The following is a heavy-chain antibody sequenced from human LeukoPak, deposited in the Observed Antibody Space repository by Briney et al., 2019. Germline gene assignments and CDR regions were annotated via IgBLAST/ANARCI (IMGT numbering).Heavy chain of an antibody. CDR3: ASGLRFLEWLGAFDI. J-gene: IGHJ3*02. Sequence: GGSLRLSCAASGFTFSDYYMSWIRQAPGKGLEWVSYISSSGSTIYYADSVKGRFTVSRDNAKNSLYLQMNSLRAEDTAVYYCASGLRFLEWLGAFDIWGQGTMVTVSS. CDR1: GFTFSDYY. CDR2: ISSSGSTI. D-gene: IGHD3-3*01. V-gene: IGHV3-11*04.